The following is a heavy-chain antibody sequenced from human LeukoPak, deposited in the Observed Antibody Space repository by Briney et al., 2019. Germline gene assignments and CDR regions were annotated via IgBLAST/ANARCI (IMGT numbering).Heavy chain of an antibody. CDR1: GYTLTELS. Sequence: ASVKVSCKVSGYTLTELSMHWVRQAPGKGLEWMGSFDPEDGETIYAQKFQGRVTMTEDTSTDTAYMELSSLRSEDTAVYYCATGGRGLVYYYYGMDVWGKGTTVTVSS. D-gene: IGHD2-15*01. J-gene: IGHJ6*04. CDR3: ATGGRGLVYYYYGMDV. V-gene: IGHV1-24*01. CDR2: FDPEDGET.